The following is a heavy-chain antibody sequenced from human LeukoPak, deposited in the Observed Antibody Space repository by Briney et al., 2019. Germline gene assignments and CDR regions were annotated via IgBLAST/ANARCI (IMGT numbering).Heavy chain of an antibody. D-gene: IGHD6-13*01. CDR3: ARDMMTAAAGTGGSS. J-gene: IGHJ4*02. CDR2: ISAYNGNT. CDR1: GYTFTSYG. V-gene: IGHV1-18*01. Sequence: ASVKVSCKASGYTFTSYGISWVRQAPGQGLEWMGWISAYNGNTNYAQKLQGRVTMTTDTSTSTAYMELRSLRSDDTAVYYCARDMMTAAAGTGGSSWGQGTLVTVSS.